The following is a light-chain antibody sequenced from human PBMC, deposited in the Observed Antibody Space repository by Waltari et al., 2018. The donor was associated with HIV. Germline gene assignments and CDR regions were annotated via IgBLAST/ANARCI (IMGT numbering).Light chain of an antibody. J-gene: IGLJ1*01. V-gene: IGLV1-44*01. CDR2: TNN. CDR3: AAWDDSLNGYA. CDR1: SSNIGSNT. Sequence: QSALTQPPSASGTPGQRVTLSCSGSSSNIGSNTVNWYQQLPGTAPKLLIYTNNQRPSGVPDRFSVSKSGTSASLAITGLQSEDEADYYCAAWDDSLNGYAFGTGTKVTVL.